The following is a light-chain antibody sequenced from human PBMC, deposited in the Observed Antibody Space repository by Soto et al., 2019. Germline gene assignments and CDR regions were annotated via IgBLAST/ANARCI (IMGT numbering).Light chain of an antibody. Sequence: DIVLTKSPGTLSLSQGERATVSCRASQSVSSSYLAWYQHKPGQAPRLLISGASNRAAGIPDRFSGSGSGTDFTLTISRLEPEDFAVYYCQQYDNSFTFGVGTNVDIK. CDR1: QSVSSSY. CDR2: GAS. CDR3: QQYDNSFT. V-gene: IGKV3-20*01. J-gene: IGKJ4*01.